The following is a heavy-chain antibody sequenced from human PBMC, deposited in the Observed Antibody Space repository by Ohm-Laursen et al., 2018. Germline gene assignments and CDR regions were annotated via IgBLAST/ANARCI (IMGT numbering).Heavy chain of an antibody. CDR2: IKPRSESYAT. D-gene: IGHD6-13*01. V-gene: IGHV3-73*01. J-gene: IGHJ5*02. Sequence: SLRLSCTASGFTFSDSAIHWVRQASGKGLEWVGRIKPRSESYATGYAASVKDRFTIFRDDSKNTAYLQMNSLKTEDTAVYYCTRFDHGSAWCPCDSWGQGTLVTVSS. CDR1: GFTFSDSA. CDR3: TRFDHGSAWCPCDS.